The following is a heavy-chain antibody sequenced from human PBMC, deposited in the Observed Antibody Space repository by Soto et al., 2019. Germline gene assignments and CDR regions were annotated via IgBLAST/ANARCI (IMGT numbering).Heavy chain of an antibody. J-gene: IGHJ4*02. V-gene: IGHV1-2*02. CDR1: VYTFTFYY. CDR3: AKLPIVVVPAATAGAGY. D-gene: IGHD2-2*01. CDR2: INPKSGGT. Sequence: XSVKVSCKASVYTFTFYYMNWVRQAPGQGLEWMGWINPKSGGTMYPQKFQGRVTMTWDTSISTAYMALTRLRSDDTAVYYCAKLPIVVVPAATAGAGYWGQGSLVTVSS.